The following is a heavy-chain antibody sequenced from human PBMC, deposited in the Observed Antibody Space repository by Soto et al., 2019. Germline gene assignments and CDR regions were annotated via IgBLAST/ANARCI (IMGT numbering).Heavy chain of an antibody. CDR3: AKCPTFRYYYYMDV. J-gene: IGHJ6*03. CDR2: ISGSGTTT. V-gene: IGHV3-23*01. CDR1: GFTFSSYA. Sequence: GGSLRLSCAASGFTFSSYALTWVRQAPGKGLEPVSAISGSGTTTYYADSVKGRFTISRDNSKNTLYLQMNSLRAEDTAEYYCAKCPTFRYYYYMDVWGKGTTVTVSS.